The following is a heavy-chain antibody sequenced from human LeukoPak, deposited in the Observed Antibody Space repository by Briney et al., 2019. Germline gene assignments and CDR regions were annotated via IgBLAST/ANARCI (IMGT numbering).Heavy chain of an antibody. V-gene: IGHV3-21*01. CDR1: GLTFSSYS. Sequence: GGSLRLSCAASGLTFSSYSMNWVRQAPGKGLEWGSSISSSSSYICYADSVKGRFTISRDNAKNSLYLQMNSLRAEDTAVYYCGIAAAGSYYFDYWGQGTLVTVSS. CDR3: GIAAAGSYYFDY. J-gene: IGHJ4*02. CDR2: ISSSSSYI. D-gene: IGHD6-13*01.